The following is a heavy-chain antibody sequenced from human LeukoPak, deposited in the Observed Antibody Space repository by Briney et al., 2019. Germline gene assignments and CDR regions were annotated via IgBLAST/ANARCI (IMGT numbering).Heavy chain of an antibody. Sequence: SETLSLTCTVSGGSISNYYWSWIRQSPEKGLEWIGYIHDSGSTNYNPSLKSRVTISVDTSKNQFSLKLSSVTAADTAVYYCARLDAAAGRYLQFFYWGQGTLVSVSS. CDR1: GGSISNYY. V-gene: IGHV4-59*08. CDR2: IHDSGST. D-gene: IGHD5-24*01. CDR3: ARLDAAAGRYLQFFY. J-gene: IGHJ4*02.